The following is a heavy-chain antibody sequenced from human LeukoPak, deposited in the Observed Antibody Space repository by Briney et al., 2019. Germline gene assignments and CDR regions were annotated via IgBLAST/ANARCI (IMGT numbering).Heavy chain of an antibody. D-gene: IGHD6-13*01. J-gene: IGHJ4*02. Sequence: PGGSLRLSCAASGFTFSSYGMHWVRQAPGKGLEWVAFIRYDGSNKYYADSVKGRFTISRDNSKNTMYLQMNSLRAEDTAVYYCAKVEDRSSWSVYWGQGILVTVSS. CDR3: AKVEDRSSWSVY. CDR1: GFTFSSYG. CDR2: IRYDGSNK. V-gene: IGHV3-30*02.